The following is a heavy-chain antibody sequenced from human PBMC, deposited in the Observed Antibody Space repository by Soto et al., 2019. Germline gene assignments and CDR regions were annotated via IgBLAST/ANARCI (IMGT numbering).Heavy chain of an antibody. Sequence: ASVKGSCKASGYTFTSYDINWVRQATGQGLEWMGWMNPNSGNTGYAQKFQGRVTMTRNTSISTAYMELSSLRSEDTAVYYCARSNPTTANAFDIWGQGTMVTVSS. D-gene: IGHD4-17*01. CDR2: MNPNSGNT. V-gene: IGHV1-8*01. CDR1: GYTFTSYD. J-gene: IGHJ3*02. CDR3: ARSNPTTANAFDI.